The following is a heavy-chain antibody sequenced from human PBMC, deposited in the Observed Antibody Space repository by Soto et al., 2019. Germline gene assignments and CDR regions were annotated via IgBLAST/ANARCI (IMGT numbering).Heavy chain of an antibody. CDR2: ISSSGSTI. CDR3: ARDARIVVVPAAIQGVVNWFDP. CDR1: GFTFSSYS. D-gene: IGHD2-2*02. Sequence: EVQLVESGGGLVKPGGSLRLSCAASGFTFSSYSMNWVRQAPGKGLEWVSSISSSGSTIYYADSVKGRFTISRDNAKNSLYLQMNILRAEDTAVYYCARDARIVVVPAAIQGVVNWFDPWGQGTLVTVSS. V-gene: IGHV3-21*01. J-gene: IGHJ5*02.